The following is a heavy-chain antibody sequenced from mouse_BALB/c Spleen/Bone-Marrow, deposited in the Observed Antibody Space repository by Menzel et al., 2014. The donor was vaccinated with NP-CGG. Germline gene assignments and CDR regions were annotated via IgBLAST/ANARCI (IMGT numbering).Heavy chain of an antibody. V-gene: IGHV1-31*01. CDR1: GYSFTGYY. CDR3: ESRGEYFDV. CDR2: IYPYNGVS. J-gene: IGHJ1*01. Sequence: VHVKQSGPELAKPGASVKISCKAPGYSFTGYYMHWVKQSHGNSLDWIGYIYPYNGVSSYSQKFKGKATLTVDKSSSTAYMELRSLTSDDSAVYYCESRGEYFDVWGAGTTVTVSS.